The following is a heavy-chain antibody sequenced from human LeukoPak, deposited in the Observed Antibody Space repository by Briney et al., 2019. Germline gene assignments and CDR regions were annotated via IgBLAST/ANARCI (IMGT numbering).Heavy chain of an antibody. CDR1: GFSFSSYC. CDR2: IKQDGSEK. D-gene: IGHD5-18*01. J-gene: IGHJ4*02. Sequence: GGSLRLSCAVSGFSFSSYCMSWVRQAPGKGLEWVANIKQDGSEKYYVDSVKGRFIISRDNAKNSLYLQTNSLRAEDTAVYYCARVVSGYSYGPSGLDYWGQGTLVTVSS. CDR3: ARVVSGYSYGPSGLDY. V-gene: IGHV3-7*01.